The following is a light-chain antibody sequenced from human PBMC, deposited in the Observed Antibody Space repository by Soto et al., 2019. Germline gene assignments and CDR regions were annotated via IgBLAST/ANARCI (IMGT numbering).Light chain of an antibody. J-gene: IGLJ1*01. CDR1: TNDVANNKF. V-gene: IGLV2-14*02. CDR2: EDR. CDR3: SSYAGTYNLYF. Sequence: QSALTQPASVSESPGQSITISCTGTTNDVANNKFVSWYQQSPGKAPKLLIYEDRRRPPGVSNRFSASKSGNTASLTISGLQAEDEADYYCSSYAGTYNLYFFGTGTKLTVL.